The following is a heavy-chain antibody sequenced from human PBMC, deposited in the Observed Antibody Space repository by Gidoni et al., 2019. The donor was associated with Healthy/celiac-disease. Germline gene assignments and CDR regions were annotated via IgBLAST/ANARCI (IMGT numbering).Heavy chain of an antibody. D-gene: IGHD5-18*01. V-gene: IGHV3-23*01. CDR3: ASPPARHQLWLGNWFDP. CDR1: GFPCSGYA. Sequence: EVQLLESGGGLVQPGGSLRLSCAASGFPCSGYAMSGVRPAPGKGLEWVAAISGSGGSTYYADSVKGRFTISRDNSKNTLYLQMNSLRAEDTAVYYCASPPARHQLWLGNWFDPWGQGTLVTVSS. J-gene: IGHJ5*02. CDR2: ISGSGGST.